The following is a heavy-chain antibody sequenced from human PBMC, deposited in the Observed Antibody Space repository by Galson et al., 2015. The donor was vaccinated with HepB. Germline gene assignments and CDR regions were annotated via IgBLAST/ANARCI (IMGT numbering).Heavy chain of an antibody. CDR1: GGSISGSSYF. J-gene: IGHJ6*02. CDR2: IYHSGST. Sequence: ETLSLTCTVSGGSISGSSYFWGWIRQPPGKGLEWIGNIYHSGSTYYSPTLKSRVTISVDTSKNQFSLKMSSAYYCATSRTYGADVWGQGTTVIVSS. V-gene: IGHV4-39*01. CDR3: ADV. D-gene: IGHD3-10*01.